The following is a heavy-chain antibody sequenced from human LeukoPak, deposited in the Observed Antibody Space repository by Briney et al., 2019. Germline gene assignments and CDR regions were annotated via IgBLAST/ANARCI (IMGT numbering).Heavy chain of an antibody. J-gene: IGHJ3*02. D-gene: IGHD3-22*01. CDR3: ARESPKTVYYYDSSGSYMGAFDI. Sequence: GGSLRLSCAASGFTFSSYAMSWVRQAPGKGLEWVSAISGSGGSTYYADSVKGRFTISRDNSKNTLYLQMNSLRAEDTAVYYCARESPKTVYYYDSSGSYMGAFDIWGQGTMVTVSS. CDR1: GFTFSSYA. V-gene: IGHV3-23*01. CDR2: ISGSGGST.